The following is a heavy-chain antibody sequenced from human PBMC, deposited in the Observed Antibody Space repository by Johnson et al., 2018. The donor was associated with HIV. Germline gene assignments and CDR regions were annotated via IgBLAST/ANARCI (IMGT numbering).Heavy chain of an antibody. CDR2: IKQDGREK. CDR3: ARNEYSNYGGRDAFDI. D-gene: IGHD4-11*01. CDR1: GFTFSSYA. V-gene: IGHV3-7*01. J-gene: IGHJ3*02. Sequence: EVQLVESGGGVVQPGRSLRLSCAASGFTFSSYAMHWVRQAPGTGLEWVANIKQDGREKYYVDSVKGRFTISRDNAKNSLYLQRNGLRAEDPAVYYCARNEYSNYGGRDAFDIWGQGTMVTVPS.